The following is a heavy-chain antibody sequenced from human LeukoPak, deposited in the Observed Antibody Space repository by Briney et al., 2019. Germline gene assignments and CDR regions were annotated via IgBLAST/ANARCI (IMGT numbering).Heavy chain of an antibody. CDR2: IIPIFGTA. V-gene: IGHV1-69*06. Sequence: ASVKVSCKASGGTFSSYAISWVRQAPGQGLEWMGGIIPIFGTANYAQKFQGRVTITADKSTSTAYMELSSLRSEDTAVYYCARDERLLWFGSGFDPWGQGTLVTVSS. CDR1: GGTFSSYA. D-gene: IGHD3-10*01. J-gene: IGHJ5*02. CDR3: ARDERLLWFGSGFDP.